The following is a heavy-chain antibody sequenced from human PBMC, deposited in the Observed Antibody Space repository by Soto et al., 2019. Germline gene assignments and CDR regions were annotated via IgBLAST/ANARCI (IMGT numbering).Heavy chain of an antibody. D-gene: IGHD6-13*01. Sequence: SETLSLTCTVSGGSISSGGYYRSWIRQHPGKGLEWIGYIYYSGSTYYNPSLKSRVTISVDTSKNQFSLKLSSVTAADTAVYYCARGRVAAGYLWFDPWGQGTLVTVSS. J-gene: IGHJ5*02. CDR2: IYYSGST. CDR1: GGSISSGGYY. V-gene: IGHV4-31*03. CDR3: ARGRVAAGYLWFDP.